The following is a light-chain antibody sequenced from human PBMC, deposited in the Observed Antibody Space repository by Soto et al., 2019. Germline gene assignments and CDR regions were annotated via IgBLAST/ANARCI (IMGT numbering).Light chain of an antibody. J-gene: IGKJ1*01. CDR1: QSISSW. Sequence: DIQMTQSLSTLSASVGDRVTITCRASQSISSWLAWYQQKPGKAPKLLIYDASSLESGVPSRFSGSGSGTEFTLTISSLQPDDFAPYYCQQYNSYPGTFGQGTKVEIK. CDR2: DAS. V-gene: IGKV1-5*01. CDR3: QQYNSYPGT.